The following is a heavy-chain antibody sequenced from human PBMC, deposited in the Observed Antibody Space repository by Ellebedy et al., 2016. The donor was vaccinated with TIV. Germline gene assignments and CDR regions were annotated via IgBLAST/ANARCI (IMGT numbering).Heavy chain of an antibody. J-gene: IGHJ5*02. CDR3: ARGRIYYDSSGYYYQNWFDP. D-gene: IGHD3-22*01. V-gene: IGHV4-31*03. CDR2: IYYSGST. Sequence: MPSETLSLTCTVSGGSISSGGYYWSWIRQHPGKGLEWIGYIYYSGSTYYNPSLKSRVTISVDTSKNQFSLKLSSVTAADTAVYYCARGRIYYDSSGYYYQNWFDPWGQGTLVTVSS. CDR1: GGSISSGGYY.